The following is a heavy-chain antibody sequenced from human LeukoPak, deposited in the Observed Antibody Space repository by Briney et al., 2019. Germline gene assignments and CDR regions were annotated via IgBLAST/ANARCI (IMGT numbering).Heavy chain of an antibody. J-gene: IGHJ6*02. V-gene: IGHV4-4*07. CDR3: ARGPTYYDILTGWGSVANYGMDV. CDR1: GGSISSYY. Sequence: YPSETLSLTCTVSGGSISSYYWSWIRQPAGKGLEWIGRIYTSGSTNYNPSLKSRVTMSVDTSKNQFSLKLSSVTAADTAVYYCARGPTYYDILTGWGSVANYGMDVWGQGTTVTVSS. D-gene: IGHD3-9*01. CDR2: IYTSGST.